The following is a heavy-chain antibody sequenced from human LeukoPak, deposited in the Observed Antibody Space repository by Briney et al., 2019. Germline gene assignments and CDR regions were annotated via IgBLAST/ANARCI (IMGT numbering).Heavy chain of an antibody. CDR2: IIPIFGTA. J-gene: IGHJ6*03. CDR3: ARGPLYYDILTGYSDGYYYMDV. Sequence: SVKVSCKASGGTFSSYAISWVRQAPGQGLEWMGGIIPIFGTANYAQKFQSRVTITADESTSTAYMELSSLRSEDTAVYYCARGPLYYDILTGYSDGYYYMDVWGKGTTVTVSS. CDR1: GGTFSSYA. V-gene: IGHV1-69*13. D-gene: IGHD3-9*01.